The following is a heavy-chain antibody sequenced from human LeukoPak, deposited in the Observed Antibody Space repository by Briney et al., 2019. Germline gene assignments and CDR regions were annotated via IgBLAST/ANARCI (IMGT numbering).Heavy chain of an antibody. Sequence: PGGSLRLSCAASGFTFSSNAMSWVRQAPGKGLEWVSGISGSGGSTYYADSVKGRFTISRDNSKNTLYLQMNSLRAEDTAVYYCARDLWFGELQADYWGQGTLVTVSS. V-gene: IGHV3-23*01. CDR3: ARDLWFGELQADY. CDR1: GFTFSSNA. CDR2: ISGSGGST. D-gene: IGHD3-10*01. J-gene: IGHJ4*02.